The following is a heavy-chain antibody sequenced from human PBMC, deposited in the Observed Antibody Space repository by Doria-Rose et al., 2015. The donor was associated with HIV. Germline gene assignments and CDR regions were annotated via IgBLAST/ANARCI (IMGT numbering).Heavy chain of an antibody. CDR1: GVSLSSPGMG. J-gene: IGHJ4*02. CDR3: ARIKSSRWYHKYYFDF. V-gene: IGHV2-26*01. D-gene: IGHD6-13*01. CDR2: IISDDDR. Sequence: SGPVLVKPTETLTLTCTVSGVSLSSPGMGVSWIRQPPGKALEWLANIISDDDRSYKTSLKSRLTISRSTSKSQVVLTMTDMDPVDTATYYCARIKSSRWYHKYYFDFWGQGTLVIVSA.